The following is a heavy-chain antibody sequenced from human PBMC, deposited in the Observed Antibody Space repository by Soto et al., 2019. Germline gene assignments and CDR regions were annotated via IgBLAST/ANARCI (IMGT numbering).Heavy chain of an antibody. V-gene: IGHV1-69*13. CDR2: IIPIFGTA. CDR3: ARLRSGPYYYYYDGMDV. CDR1: GGTFSSYA. J-gene: IGHJ6*02. Sequence: SVQVSCQASGGTFSSYAISWVRQAPGQGLEWMGGIIPIFGTANYAQKFQGRVTITADESTSTAYMELSSLRSEDTAVYYCARLRSGPYYYYYDGMDVWGQGTTVTVS. D-gene: IGHD6-25*01.